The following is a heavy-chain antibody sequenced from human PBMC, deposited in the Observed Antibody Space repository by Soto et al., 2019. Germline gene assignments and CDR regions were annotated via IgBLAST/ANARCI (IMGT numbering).Heavy chain of an antibody. Sequence: QVQLVQSGAEVTKPGSSVKVSCKASGDTFSDYTISWVRQAPGQGLEWMGGIVPIFGKPTYTQKFQGRVTITADESTTTAYMEQSSLRSEDTATYYCARGKAGSDYYFDSWGQGTLVTVSS. J-gene: IGHJ4*02. CDR2: IVPIFGKP. D-gene: IGHD2-21*01. CDR1: GDTFSDYT. CDR3: ARGKAGSDYYFDS. V-gene: IGHV1-69*01.